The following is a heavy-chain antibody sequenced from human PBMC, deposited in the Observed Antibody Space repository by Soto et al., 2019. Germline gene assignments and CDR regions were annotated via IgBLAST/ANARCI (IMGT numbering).Heavy chain of an antibody. V-gene: IGHV4-59*12. D-gene: IGHD3-22*01. J-gene: IGHJ4*02. CDR2: VHYVGTT. Sequence: SDPLSLTCLVSGDSLSKFYLRLIRPSPGKGLEWIGYVHYVGTTKYNPSHKSRVTISVDTSKKQFSLNLRSVTAADTAVYYCTRLNYYDTSGYPYFFDYWGQGAPVTVSA. CDR3: TRLNYYDTSGYPYFFDY. CDR1: GDSLSKFY.